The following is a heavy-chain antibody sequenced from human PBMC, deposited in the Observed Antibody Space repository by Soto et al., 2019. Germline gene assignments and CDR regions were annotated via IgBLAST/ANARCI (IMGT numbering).Heavy chain of an antibody. V-gene: IGHV4-34*01. D-gene: IGHD3-9*01. CDR3: ARQGWRYYDILTGYYWSGNAFAI. J-gene: IGHJ3*02. Sequence: SETLSLTGAVYGGSFSGYYWSWIRQPPGKGLEWIGEINHSGSTNYNPSLKSRVTISVDTSKNLFSLKLSSVTAADTAVYYCARQGWRYYDILTGYYWSGNAFAIWGQGTMVTVSS. CDR1: GGSFSGYY. CDR2: INHSGST.